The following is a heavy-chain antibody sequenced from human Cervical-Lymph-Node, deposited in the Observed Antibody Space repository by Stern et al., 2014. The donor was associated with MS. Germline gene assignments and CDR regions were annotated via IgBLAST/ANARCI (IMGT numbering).Heavy chain of an antibody. CDR1: GYTFSNYA. Sequence: DQLVQSGAEVKKPGASVKVTCKTSGYTFSNYAMHWVRQAPGHRLEWMGWINVGNGNTKYSQKFQGRVTITSDTSESTVYMELSSLRSEDTAVYYCARDRYGMDVWGQGTTVIVSS. V-gene: IGHV1-3*01. CDR3: ARDRYGMDV. J-gene: IGHJ6*02. CDR2: INVGNGNT.